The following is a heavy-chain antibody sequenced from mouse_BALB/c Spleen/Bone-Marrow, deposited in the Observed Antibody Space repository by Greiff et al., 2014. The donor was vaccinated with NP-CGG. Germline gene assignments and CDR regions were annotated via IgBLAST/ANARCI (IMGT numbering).Heavy chain of an antibody. CDR3: ARGSYYEGAMDY. D-gene: IGHD1-1*01. J-gene: IGHJ4*01. V-gene: IGHV2-9*02. Sequence: VKLVESGPGLVAPSQSLSITCTVSGFSLSSYGVHWVRQPPGKVLEWLGVIWAGGSTNYNSALMSRLSISKDNSKSQVFLKMNSLQTDDTAMYYCARGSYYEGAMDYWGQGTSVTVSS. CDR1: GFSLSSYG. CDR2: IWAGGST.